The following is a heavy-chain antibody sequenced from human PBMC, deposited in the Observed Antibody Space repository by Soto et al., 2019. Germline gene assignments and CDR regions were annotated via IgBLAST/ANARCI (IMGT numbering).Heavy chain of an antibody. D-gene: IGHD1-26*01. V-gene: IGHV3-9*01. Sequence: PGGSMRLPCVASALTLADHAIHWVRLAPGKGLAWASGFRRNSGSIGYADSVKGRLTISSDNAQNSLYLQMNSLSAEDTALYYRSKDMRGATTLGAADIWGRGTIVT. CDR3: SKDMRGATTLGAADI. J-gene: IGHJ3*02. CDR1: ALTLADHA. CDR2: FRRNSGSI.